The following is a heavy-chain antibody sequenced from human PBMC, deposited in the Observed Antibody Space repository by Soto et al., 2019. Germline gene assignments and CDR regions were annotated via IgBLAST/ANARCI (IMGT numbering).Heavy chain of an antibody. CDR1: GFSLSTSGVG. J-gene: IGHJ4*02. V-gene: IGHV2-5*01. CDR2: IYWNDDK. Sequence: ESGPTLVNPTQTLTLTCTFSGFSLSTSGVGVGWIRQPPGKALEWLALIYWNDDKRYSPSLKSRLTITKDTSKNQVVLTMTNMDPVDTATYYCAHFYDFWSGYYDYFDYWGQGTLVTVSS. D-gene: IGHD3-3*01. CDR3: AHFYDFWSGYYDYFDY.